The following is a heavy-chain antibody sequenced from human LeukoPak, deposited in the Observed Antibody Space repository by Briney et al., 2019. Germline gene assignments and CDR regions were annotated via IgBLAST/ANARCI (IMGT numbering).Heavy chain of an antibody. CDR2: ITSNNDI. CDR3: VRDNGYSSGHAFDY. V-gene: IGHV3-69-1*01. CDR1: GFSFSSHN. D-gene: IGHD2-8*02. Sequence: GGSLRLSCAASGFSFSSHNMNWVRQAPGKGLEWVSCITSNNDIYYADAVKGRFTISRNNAKNSLYLQMNSLRAEDTAVYYCVRDNGYSSGHAFDYWGQGTLVTVSS. J-gene: IGHJ4*02.